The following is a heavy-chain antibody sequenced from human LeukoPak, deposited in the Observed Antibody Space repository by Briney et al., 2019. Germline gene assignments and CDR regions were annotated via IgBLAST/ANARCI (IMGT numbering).Heavy chain of an antibody. Sequence: GGSLRLSCAAYGFTFSNAWMSWVRQAPGKGLEWVGRIKSKTDGGTTDYAAPVKGRFTISRDDSKNTLYLQMNSLKTEDTAVYYCTTVTTSDYGDYYMDVWGKGTTVTVSS. CDR2: IKSKTDGGTT. D-gene: IGHD4-17*01. CDR1: GFTFSNAW. J-gene: IGHJ6*03. V-gene: IGHV3-15*01. CDR3: TTVTTSDYGDYYMDV.